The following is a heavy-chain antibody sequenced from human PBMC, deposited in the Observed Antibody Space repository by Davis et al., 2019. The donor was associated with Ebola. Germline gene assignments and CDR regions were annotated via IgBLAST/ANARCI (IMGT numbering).Heavy chain of an antibody. D-gene: IGHD1-7*01. V-gene: IGHV1-3*01. Sequence: ASVKVSCKASGYTFTSYAMHWVRQAPGQRLEWMAWINADNGNTKYSQKLQGRVTMTTDTSTSTAYMELRSLRSDDTAVYYCARDQTTNWFDPWGQGTLVTVSS. CDR1: GYTFTSYA. J-gene: IGHJ5*02. CDR2: INADNGNT. CDR3: ARDQTTNWFDP.